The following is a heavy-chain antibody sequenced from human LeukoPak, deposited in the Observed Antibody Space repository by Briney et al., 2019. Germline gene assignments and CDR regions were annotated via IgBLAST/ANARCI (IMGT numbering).Heavy chain of an antibody. D-gene: IGHD4-17*01. CDR3: ARDTDYGDWGRY. CDR1: GYTFTSYD. V-gene: IGHV1-8*01. Sequence: ASVKVSCKASGYTFTSYDINWVRQATGQGLEWMGWMNPNSGNTGYAQKFQGRVTMTRKTSVRTAYMELSSLRSEDTAVYYCARDTDYGDWGRYWSQGTLVTVSS. CDR2: MNPNSGNT. J-gene: IGHJ4*02.